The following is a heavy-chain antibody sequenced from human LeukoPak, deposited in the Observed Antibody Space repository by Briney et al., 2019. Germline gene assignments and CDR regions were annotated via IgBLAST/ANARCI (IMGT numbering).Heavy chain of an antibody. J-gene: IGHJ4*02. CDR1: GGTFSSYA. CDR3: ASAGNRRGTSTLLAAAWELDY. D-gene: IGHD6-13*01. CDR2: IIPIFGTA. Sequence: SVKVSCKASGGTFSSYAISWVRQAPGQGLEWMGGIIPIFGTANYAQKSQGRVTITADKSTSTAYMELSSLRSEDTAVYYCASAGNRRGTSTLLAAAWELDYWGQGTLVTVSS. V-gene: IGHV1-69*06.